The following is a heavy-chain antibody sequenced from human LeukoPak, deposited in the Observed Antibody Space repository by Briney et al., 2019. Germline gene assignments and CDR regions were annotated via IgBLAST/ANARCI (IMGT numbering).Heavy chain of an antibody. CDR2: VSYDGSNK. V-gene: IGHV3-30*18. CDR1: GFTFSSYG. D-gene: IGHD5-12*01. J-gene: IGHJ4*02. Sequence: PGRSLRLSCAASGFTFSSYGMHWVRQAPGKGLEWVAVVSYDGSNKYYGDSVKGRFTISRDNSKNTLYLQMNSLRAEDTAVYYCAKDREVATIRGFFDYWGQGTLVTVSS. CDR3: AKDREVATIRGFFDY.